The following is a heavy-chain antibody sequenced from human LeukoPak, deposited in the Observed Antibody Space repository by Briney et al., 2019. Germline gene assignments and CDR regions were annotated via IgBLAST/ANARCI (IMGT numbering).Heavy chain of an antibody. CDR2: ISGSGGST. CDR3: ARPRGYSYGYVVAPHYYGMDV. D-gene: IGHD5-18*01. Sequence: QPGGSLRLSCAASGFTFSSYAMSWVRQAPGKGLEWVSAISGSGGSTYYADSVKGRFTISRDNSKNTLYLQMNSLRAEDTAVYYCARPRGYSYGYVVAPHYYGMDVWGQGTTVTVSS. CDR1: GFTFSSYA. J-gene: IGHJ6*02. V-gene: IGHV3-23*01.